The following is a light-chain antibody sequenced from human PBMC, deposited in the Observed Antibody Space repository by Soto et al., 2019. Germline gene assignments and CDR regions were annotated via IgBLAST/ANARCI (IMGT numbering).Light chain of an antibody. CDR2: GAS. CDR3: QHYGGSPYT. Sequence: ELVLTQSPGTLSLSPGERATLSCRASHRISNTYLAWYQQKRGQAPRLLIYGASNRPGGIPDKYSGSGSGTDFTLTISGLEPEDFAVYYCQHYGGSPYTFGQGTKVEIK. CDR1: HRISNTY. J-gene: IGKJ2*01. V-gene: IGKV3-20*01.